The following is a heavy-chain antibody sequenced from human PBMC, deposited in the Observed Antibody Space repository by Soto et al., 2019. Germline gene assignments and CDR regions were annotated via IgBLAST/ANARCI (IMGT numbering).Heavy chain of an antibody. CDR3: ARSGYCSGGSCYIEYFQH. CDR1: GGSISSSSYY. J-gene: IGHJ1*01. V-gene: IGHV4-39*07. Sequence: SETLSLTCTVSGGSISSSSYYWGWIRQPPGKGLEWIGSIYYSGSTYYNPSLKSRVTISVDTSKNQFSLKLSSVTAADTAVYYCARSGYCSGGSCYIEYFQHWGQGTLVTVSS. CDR2: IYYSGST. D-gene: IGHD2-15*01.